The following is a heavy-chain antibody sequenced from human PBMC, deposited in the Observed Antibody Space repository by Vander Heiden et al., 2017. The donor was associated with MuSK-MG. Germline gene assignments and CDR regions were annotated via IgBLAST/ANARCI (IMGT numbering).Heavy chain of an antibody. CDR3: ARRGVGSYYNFGFDP. CDR1: GGSISSGGYS. D-gene: IGHD3-10*01. V-gene: IGHV4-30-2*01. Sequence: QLQLQESGSGLVKPSQTLSLTCAVSGGSISSGGYSWSWIRQPPGKGLEWIGYIYHSGSTYYNPSLKSRVTISVDRSKNQFSLKLSSVTAADTAVYYCARRGVGSYYNFGFDPWGQGTLVTVSS. CDR2: IYHSGST. J-gene: IGHJ5*02.